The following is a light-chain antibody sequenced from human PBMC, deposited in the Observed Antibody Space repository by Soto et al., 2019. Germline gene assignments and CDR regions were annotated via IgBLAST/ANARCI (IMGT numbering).Light chain of an antibody. CDR2: RAS. V-gene: IGKV3-15*01. CDR1: QSVSNN. CDR3: QHYNNWPPWT. J-gene: IGKJ1*01. Sequence: EIVMTQSPATLSLSPGERATLSCRASQSVSNNLAWYQQKPGQAPRLLIYRASTRAAGIPARFSGSGSGTDFTLTINSLQPDDFAVYYCQHYNNWPPWTFGQGTKVDVK.